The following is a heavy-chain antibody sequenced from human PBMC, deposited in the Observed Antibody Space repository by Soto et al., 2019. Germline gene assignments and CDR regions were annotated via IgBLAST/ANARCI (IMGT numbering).Heavy chain of an antibody. CDR1: GYSFSSIG. CDR2: ISPHKDNT. V-gene: IGHV1-18*01. D-gene: IGHD3-10*01. J-gene: IGHJ4*02. CDR3: ARDLDGSGSYYTNY. Sequence: QVQLVQSGAEVKKPGASVKVSCKTSGYSFSSIGISWVRQAPGQGLEWMGWISPHKDNTYYAQRLQGRVTMTTDTSTSTAYMELRSLRSDDTAVYFCARDLDGSGSYYTNYWGQGTLGTVSS.